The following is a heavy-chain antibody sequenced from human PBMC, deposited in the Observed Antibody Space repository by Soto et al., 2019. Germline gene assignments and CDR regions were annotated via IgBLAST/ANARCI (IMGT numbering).Heavy chain of an antibody. CDR1: GGSISSSSYY. V-gene: IGHV4-39*01. CDR3: ARGSPYYDFWSGYQTYNWFDP. J-gene: IGHJ5*02. Sequence: PSETLSLTCTVSGGSISSSSYYWGWIRQPPGKGLEWIGSIYYSGSTYYNPSLKSRVTISVDTSKNQFSLKLSSVTAADTAVYYCARGSPYYDFWSGYQTYNWFDPWGQGTLVTVSS. CDR2: IYYSGST. D-gene: IGHD3-3*01.